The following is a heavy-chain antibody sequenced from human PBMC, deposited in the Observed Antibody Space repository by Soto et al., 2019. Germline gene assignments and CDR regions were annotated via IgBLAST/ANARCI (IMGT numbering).Heavy chain of an antibody. Sequence: QITLKESGPPLVKPTQTLTLTCTLSGFSLTTNGVGVGWLRQPPGKAPEWLAFIYWDDDKRYSPSLKSRLTITKDTSKNQVVLAMTHMDPVDTATYYCARAPRMTAFGGVVAFGAFDVWGQGTMVTVSS. CDR3: ARAPRMTAFGGVVAFGAFDV. D-gene: IGHD3-16*02. V-gene: IGHV2-5*02. CDR1: GFSLTTNGVG. CDR2: IYWDDDK. J-gene: IGHJ3*01.